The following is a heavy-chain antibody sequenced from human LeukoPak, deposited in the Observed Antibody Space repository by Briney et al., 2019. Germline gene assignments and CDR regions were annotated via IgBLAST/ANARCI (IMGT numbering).Heavy chain of an antibody. Sequence: SVKVSCKASGGTFSSYAISWVRQAPGQGLEWMGGIIPIFGTASYAQKFQGRVTITADESTSTAYMELSSLRSEDTAVYYCARGAGVTRDNWNYVWRYFDYWGQGTLVTVSS. D-gene: IGHD1-7*01. J-gene: IGHJ4*02. CDR2: IIPIFGTA. CDR3: ARGAGVTRDNWNYVWRYFDY. V-gene: IGHV1-69*01. CDR1: GGTFSSYA.